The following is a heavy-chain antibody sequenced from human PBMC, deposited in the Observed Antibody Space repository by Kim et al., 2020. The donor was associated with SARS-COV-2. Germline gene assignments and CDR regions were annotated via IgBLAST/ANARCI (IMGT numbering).Heavy chain of an antibody. Sequence: GGSLRLSCAASGFTFSSYGMHWVRQAPGKGLEWVAVISYDGSNKYYADSVKGRFTISRDNSKNTLYLQMNSLRAEDTAVYYCARDGMIVVVTLFDYWGQGTLVTVSS. V-gene: IGHV3-33*05. CDR1: GFTFSSYG. CDR3: ARDGMIVVVTLFDY. CDR2: ISYDGSNK. D-gene: IGHD3-22*01. J-gene: IGHJ4*02.